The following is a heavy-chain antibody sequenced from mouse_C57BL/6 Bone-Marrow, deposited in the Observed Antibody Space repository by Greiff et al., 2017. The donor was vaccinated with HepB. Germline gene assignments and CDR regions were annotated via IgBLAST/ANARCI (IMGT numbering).Heavy chain of an antibody. D-gene: IGHD1-1*01. CDR1: GYTFTEYT. V-gene: IGHV1-62-2*01. CDR3: ARHEEEGFITTVPAWFAY. CDR2: FYPGSGSI. Sequence: QVQLQQSGAELVKPGASVKLSCKASGYTFTEYTIHWVKQRSGQGLEWIGWFYPGSGSIKYNEKFKDKATLTADKSSSTVYMELSRLTSEDSAVYFCARHEEEGFITTVPAWFAYWGQGTLVTVSA. J-gene: IGHJ3*01.